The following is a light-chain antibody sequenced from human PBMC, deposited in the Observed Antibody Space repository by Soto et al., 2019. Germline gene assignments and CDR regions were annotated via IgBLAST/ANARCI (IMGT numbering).Light chain of an antibody. Sequence: QSALTQPRSVSGPPGQSVSISCSGTSSDVGTYNYVSWYQQHPGKAPKLMIYDVSKRPSGLPDRFSGSKSGNTASLTISGLQAEDEADYYCCSYAGGYTHAVFGGGTKLTVL. CDR1: SSDVGTYNY. J-gene: IGLJ2*01. V-gene: IGLV2-11*01. CDR3: CSYAGGYTHAV. CDR2: DVS.